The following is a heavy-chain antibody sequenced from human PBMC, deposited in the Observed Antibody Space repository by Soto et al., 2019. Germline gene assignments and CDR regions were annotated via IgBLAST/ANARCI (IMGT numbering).Heavy chain of an antibody. V-gene: IGHV2-5*02. CDR3: AQRVPHYGLGRERGSWFDP. Sequence: QITLKESGPTLVRPTQTLTLTCTFSGFSLSTTGVGVGWIRQPPGKALEWLALIYWDDDKRYSPSLKGRLTITKDTSKNEVILSMTTMDPVDTARYSCAQRVPHYGLGRERGSWFDPWGQGTLVTVSS. CDR1: GFSLSTTGVG. CDR2: IYWDDDK. D-gene: IGHD3-10*01. J-gene: IGHJ5*02.